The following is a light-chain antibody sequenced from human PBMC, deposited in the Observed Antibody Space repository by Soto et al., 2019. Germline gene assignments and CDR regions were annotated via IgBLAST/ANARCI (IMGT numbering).Light chain of an antibody. CDR3: QVWDSSTVV. J-gene: IGLJ2*01. CDR2: RDT. V-gene: IGLV3-9*01. Sequence: SYELTQPLSVSVALGQTARITCGGNNIGSQNVHWYQQVPGQAPVLVIYRDTNRPSGIPERFSGSNSGNTATLTISRAQAGDEADYYCQVWDSSTVVFGGGTKLTVL. CDR1: NIGSQN.